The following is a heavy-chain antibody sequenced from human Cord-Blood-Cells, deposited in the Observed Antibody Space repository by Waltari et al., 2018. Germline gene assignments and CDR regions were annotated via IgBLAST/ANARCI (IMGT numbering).Heavy chain of an antibody. V-gene: IGHV3-21*01. CDR3: ALYSGYDRNFDY. CDR1: GFTFSSYS. CDR2: ISSSSSYI. Sequence: EVQLVESGGGLVKHGGSLRLSCAASGFTFSSYSMNWVRQAPGKGLEWVSSISSSSSYIYYADSVKGRFTISRDNAKNSLYLQMNSLRAEDTAVYYCALYSGYDRNFDYWGQGTLVTVSS. D-gene: IGHD5-12*01. J-gene: IGHJ4*02.